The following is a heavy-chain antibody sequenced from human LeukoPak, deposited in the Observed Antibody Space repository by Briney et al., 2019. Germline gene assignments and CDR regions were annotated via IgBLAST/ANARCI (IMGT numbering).Heavy chain of an antibody. CDR1: GFSISSGYY. V-gene: IGHV4-38-2*01. J-gene: IGHJ6*04. Sequence: SETLSLTCAVSGFSISSGYYWGWIRQPPGKGLEWIGSMSHNRRTYYNSSLKSRVTISMDTSKNQFSLRLSSVTAADTAVYYCAGYYASGVSAYDYFGMDVWGKGTTVTVSS. D-gene: IGHD3-10*01. CDR3: AGYYASGVSAYDYFGMDV. CDR2: MSHNRRT.